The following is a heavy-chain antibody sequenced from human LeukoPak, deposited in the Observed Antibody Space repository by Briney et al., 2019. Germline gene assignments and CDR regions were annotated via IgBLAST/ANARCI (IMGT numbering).Heavy chain of an antibody. CDR2: IYSGGST. CDR1: GFTVSSNY. D-gene: IGHD3-16*01. J-gene: IGHJ4*02. V-gene: IGHV3-53*01. Sequence: PGGSLRLSCAASGFTVSSNYMSWVRQAPGKGLEWVSVIYSGGSTYYADSVKGRFTISRDNSKNTLYLQMNSLRAEDTAVYYCARELNGYGYYFFDYWGPGTLTVSS. CDR3: ARELNGYGYYFFDY.